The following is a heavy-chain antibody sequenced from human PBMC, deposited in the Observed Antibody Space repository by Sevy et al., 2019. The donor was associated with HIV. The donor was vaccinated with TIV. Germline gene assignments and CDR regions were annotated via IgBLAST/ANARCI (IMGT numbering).Heavy chain of an antibody. V-gene: IGHV1-2*02. CDR3: ARAPYTSGRLGYFDY. CDR1: GYTFTGYY. CDR2: INPNSGGT. D-gene: IGHD6-19*01. J-gene: IGHJ4*02. Sequence: ASVKVSCKASGYTFTGYYMHWVRQALGQGLEWMGWINPNSGGTNYAQKFQGRVTMTRDTSITTAYMELNRLSSDDTAVYYCARAPYTSGRLGYFDYWGQGTLVTVSS.